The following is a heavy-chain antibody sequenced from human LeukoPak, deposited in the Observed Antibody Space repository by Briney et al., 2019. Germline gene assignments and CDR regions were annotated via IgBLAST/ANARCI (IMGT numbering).Heavy chain of an antibody. J-gene: IGHJ6*03. D-gene: IGHD5-18*01. Sequence: GASVKVSCKASGYTFTSYDINWVRQATGQGLEWMGWMNPNSGNTGYAQKFQGRVTMTRNTSISTAYMELSSLRSEDTAVYYCARGGYSYGLYYYYYMDVWGKGTTVTISS. V-gene: IGHV1-8*01. CDR1: GYTFTSYD. CDR3: ARGGYSYGLYYYYYMDV. CDR2: MNPNSGNT.